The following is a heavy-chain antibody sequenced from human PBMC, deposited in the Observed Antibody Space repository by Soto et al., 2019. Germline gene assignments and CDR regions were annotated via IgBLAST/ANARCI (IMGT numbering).Heavy chain of an antibody. V-gene: IGHV2-26*03. CDR2: IFSNDEK. J-gene: IGHJ5*01. CDR1: GFSLSNARMG. Sequence: SGPTLVNPTETLTLTGTISGFSLSNARMGESWIRQPPGAALEWLAHIFSNDEKSYSTSLKSRLTISRDTSKSQVVLTMTNMDPVDTATYHCARTTGFGSCLEIRQSKNWFVSSGTTPLVTVS. D-gene: IGHD3-22*01. CDR3: ARTTGFGSCLEIRQSKNWFVS.